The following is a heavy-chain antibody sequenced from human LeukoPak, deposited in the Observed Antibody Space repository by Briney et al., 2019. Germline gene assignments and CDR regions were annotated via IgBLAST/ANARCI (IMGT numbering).Heavy chain of an antibody. Sequence: ASVKVSCEASGYTFTGYYLHWVRQAPGQGLEWMGWINPNSGVTNYAETFQGRVTLTTHTSISTAYLELSRLTSDDTAVYYCARAAVTTSSTETFDPWGQGTLVTVSS. D-gene: IGHD4-11*01. J-gene: IGHJ5*02. V-gene: IGHV1-2*02. CDR1: GYTFTGYY. CDR3: ARAAVTTSSTETFDP. CDR2: INPNSGVT.